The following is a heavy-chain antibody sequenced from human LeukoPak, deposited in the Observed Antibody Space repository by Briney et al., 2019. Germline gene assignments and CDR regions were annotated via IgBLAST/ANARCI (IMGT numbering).Heavy chain of an antibody. Sequence: SETLSLTCTVSGGSIRSSYYYWGWIRQPPGKGLEWIGYIYYSGSTYYNPSLKSRVTISVDTSKNQFSLKLSSVTAADTAVYYCARVPIVVVMTYDYGMDVWGQGTTVTVSS. V-gene: IGHV4-31*03. D-gene: IGHD2-21*01. J-gene: IGHJ6*02. CDR1: GGSIRSSYYY. CDR2: IYYSGST. CDR3: ARVPIVVVMTYDYGMDV.